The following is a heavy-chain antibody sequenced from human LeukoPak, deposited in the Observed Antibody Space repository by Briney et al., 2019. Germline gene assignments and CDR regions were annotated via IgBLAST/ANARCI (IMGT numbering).Heavy chain of an antibody. D-gene: IGHD4-17*01. CDR1: GGSISSYY. V-gene: IGHV4-59*01. J-gene: IGHJ4*02. CDR2: IYYSGST. Sequence: SETLSLTCTVSGGSISSYYWSWIRQPPGKGLEWIGYIYYSGSTNYNPSLKSRVTISVDTSKNQFSLKLSSVTAADTAVYYCARERAVTTYHYFDYWGQGTLVTVSS. CDR3: ARERAVTTYHYFDY.